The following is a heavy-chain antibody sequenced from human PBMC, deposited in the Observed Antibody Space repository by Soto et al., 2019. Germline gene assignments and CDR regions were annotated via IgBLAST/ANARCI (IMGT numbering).Heavy chain of an antibody. V-gene: IGHV3-11*01. CDR3: ARVLTYGDSEGY. CDR2: ISSSGSNI. CDR1: GFTFSDYY. J-gene: IGHJ4*02. Sequence: QVQLVEAGGGLVKPGGSLRLSCAASGFTFSDYYMSWIRQAPGKGLEWVSYISSSGSNIYYADSGKGRFTISRDNAKNSLDLQMNRLRAEATDVYYCARVLTYGDSEGYWGQGTLVTVSS. D-gene: IGHD4-17*01.